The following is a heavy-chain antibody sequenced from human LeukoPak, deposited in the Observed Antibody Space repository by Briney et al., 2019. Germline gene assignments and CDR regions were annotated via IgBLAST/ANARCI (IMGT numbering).Heavy chain of an antibody. J-gene: IGHJ4*02. CDR1: GGTFSIYA. CDR3: ARGGYSYGFLLDY. D-gene: IGHD5-18*01. V-gene: IGHV1-69*13. CDR2: IIPIFGTA. Sequence: ASVKVSCKASGGTFSIYAISWVRQAPGQGLEWMGGIIPIFGTANYTQKFQGRVTITADESTSTAYMELSSLRSEDTAVYYCARGGYSYGFLLDYWGQGTLVTVSS.